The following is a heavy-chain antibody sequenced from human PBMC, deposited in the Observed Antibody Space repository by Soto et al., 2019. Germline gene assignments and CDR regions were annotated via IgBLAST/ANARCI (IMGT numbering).Heavy chain of an antibody. D-gene: IGHD3-3*01. CDR2: IYYSGIT. Sequence: SETLSLTCTVSSGSISSGDYYWSWIRQPPGKGREWIGYIYYSGITYYNRSLKSRVTISVDTSKNQFSLKLSSVTAADTAVYYRARGSVGYDFWSGYPNCFDPWGQGTLVTVSS. V-gene: IGHV4-30-4*01. CDR1: SGSISSGDYY. J-gene: IGHJ5*02. CDR3: ARGSVGYDFWSGYPNCFDP.